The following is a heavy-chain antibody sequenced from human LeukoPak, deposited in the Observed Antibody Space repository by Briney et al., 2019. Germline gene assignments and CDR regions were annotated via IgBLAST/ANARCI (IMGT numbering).Heavy chain of an antibody. J-gene: IGHJ6*02. CDR1: GYTFTGYY. CDR3: ARETTYSSSSPPHYYYYYYGMDV. V-gene: IGHV1-2*02. CDR2: INPNSGGT. D-gene: IGHD6-13*01. Sequence: ASVKVSCKASGYTFTGYYMHWVRQAPGQGLEWMGWINPNSGGTNYAQKFQGRVTTTRDTSISTAYMELSRMRSDDTTVYYCARETTYSSSSPPHYYYYYYGMDVWGQETTVTVSS.